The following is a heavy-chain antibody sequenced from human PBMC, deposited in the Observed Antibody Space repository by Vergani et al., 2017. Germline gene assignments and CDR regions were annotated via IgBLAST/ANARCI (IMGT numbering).Heavy chain of an antibody. CDR2: ISGSGGST. CDR3: AKANPRNSGYDYLYYYHAMDV. D-gene: IGHD5-12*01. Sequence: QLVESGGILVQPGGSLRLSCAVSGFTFNHYAMNWVRQAPGKGLEWVSGISGSGGSTYYAGSVKGRFTICRYSSKNPLYLQMNSLSAGDTAVYYCAKANPRNSGYDYLYYYHAMDVWGQGTTVTVSS. J-gene: IGHJ6*02. V-gene: IGHV3-23*04. CDR1: GFTFNHYA.